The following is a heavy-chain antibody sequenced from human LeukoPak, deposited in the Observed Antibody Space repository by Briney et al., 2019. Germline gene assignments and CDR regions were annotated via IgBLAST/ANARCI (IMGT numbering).Heavy chain of an antibody. CDR3: ARLEAEWVVVVTGY. CDR2: IYYSGST. V-gene: IGHV4-39*01. D-gene: IGHD3-22*01. Sequence: SETLSLTCTVSGGSISSSSYYRGWIRQPPGKGLEWIGSIYYSGSTYYNPSLKSRVTISVDTSKNQFSLKLSSVTAADTAVYYCARLEAEWVVVVTGYWGQGTLVTVSS. CDR1: GGSISSSSYY. J-gene: IGHJ4*02.